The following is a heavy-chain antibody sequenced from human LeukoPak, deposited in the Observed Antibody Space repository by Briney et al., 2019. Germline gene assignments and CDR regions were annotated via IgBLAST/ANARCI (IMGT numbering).Heavy chain of an antibody. D-gene: IGHD3-3*02. J-gene: IGHJ3*02. CDR1: VISFINHA. CDR3: ARGISLSAFDI. CDR2: ITASGEST. Sequence: GGSLRLSCAASVISFINHAVTGARQAPGEGLDWVSSITASGESTYYADSVKGRFTISRDKDKNTVDLQMNSLRAEDTANYFCARGISLSAFDIWGRGTMVTVSS. V-gene: IGHV3-23*01.